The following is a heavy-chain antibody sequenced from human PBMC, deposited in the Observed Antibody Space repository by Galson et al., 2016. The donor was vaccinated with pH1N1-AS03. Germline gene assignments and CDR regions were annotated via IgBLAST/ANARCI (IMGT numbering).Heavy chain of an antibody. Sequence: SVKVSCKASGYTFTSVGISWVRQAPGQGLEWVGWIRTANGETHYAQNLQGRVTMTSDTSTDTVYMELTRLISDDTAVYYCVTDNWNSFDPWGQGTLVAVSS. V-gene: IGHV1-18*01. CDR1: GYTFTSVG. J-gene: IGHJ5*02. CDR3: VTDNWNSFDP. CDR2: IRTANGET. D-gene: IGHD1-1*01.